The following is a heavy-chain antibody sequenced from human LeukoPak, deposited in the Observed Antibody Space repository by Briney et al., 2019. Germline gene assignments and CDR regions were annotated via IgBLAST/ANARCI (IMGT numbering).Heavy chain of an antibody. V-gene: IGHV3-7*01. CDR3: ARVMAASVWRSYGSYYYYYYMDV. Sequence: PTGGSLRLSCAASGFTFNNYWMGWVRQAPGKGLVWVANIKEDGSEKNYVDSVKGRFTISRDNAKNSLYLQMSSLRAADTAVYYCARVMAASVWRSYGSYYYYYYMDVWGKGTTVTVSS. J-gene: IGHJ6*03. D-gene: IGHD3-16*01. CDR2: IKEDGSEK. CDR1: GFTFNNYW.